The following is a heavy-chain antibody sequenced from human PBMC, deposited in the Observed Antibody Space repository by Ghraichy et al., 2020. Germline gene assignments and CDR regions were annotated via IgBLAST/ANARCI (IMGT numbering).Heavy chain of an antibody. CDR2: INHSGST. J-gene: IGHJ4*02. V-gene: IGHV4-34*01. D-gene: IGHD3-3*01. CDR1: GGSFSGYY. Sequence: SETLSLTCAVYGGSFSGYYWSWIRQPPGKGLEWIGEINHSGSTNYNPSLKSRVTISVDTSKNQFSLKLSSVTAADTAVYYCASNEGWGFWSGYFWIWGQGTLVTVSS. CDR3: ASNEGWGFWSGYFWI.